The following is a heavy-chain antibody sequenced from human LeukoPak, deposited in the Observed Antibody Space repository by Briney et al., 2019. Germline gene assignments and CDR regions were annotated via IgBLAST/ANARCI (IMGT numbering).Heavy chain of an antibody. CDR3: ARDAGIAAADLDY. D-gene: IGHD6-13*01. CDR2: IWYDGSNK. Sequence: GPFPRLSCAASVFPFCSFVMQRVRQAPGKGPGWVWVIWYDGSNKYYADSVKGRFTISRDNSKNTLYLQMNSLRAEDTAVYYCARDAGIAAADLDYWGQGTLVTVSS. V-gene: IGHV3-33*01. CDR1: VFPFCSFV. J-gene: IGHJ4*02.